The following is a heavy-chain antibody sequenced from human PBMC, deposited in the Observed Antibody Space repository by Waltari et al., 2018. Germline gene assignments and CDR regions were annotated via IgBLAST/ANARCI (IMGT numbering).Heavy chain of an antibody. J-gene: IGHJ4*02. V-gene: IGHV3-7*01. D-gene: IGHD5-12*01. CDR2: INRDGSRE. CDR3: EGSWT. CDR1: GFN. Sequence: EVQLVESGGGLVQPGGSLRLSCVASGFNWIRQAPGKGLEWVANINRDGSRESYVDSVKGRFTISRDNAKNSVFLQMNSLRVEDTAVYYCEGSWTWGQGTLVTVSS.